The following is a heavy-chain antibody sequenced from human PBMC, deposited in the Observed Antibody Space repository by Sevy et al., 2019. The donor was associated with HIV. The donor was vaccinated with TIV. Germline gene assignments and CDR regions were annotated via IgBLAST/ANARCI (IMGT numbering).Heavy chain of an antibody. V-gene: IGHV3-30*02. J-gene: IGHJ6*02. CDR2: IRFDGTIK. CDR3: AKVLHIVVVPAAIDYYYGMDV. D-gene: IGHD2-2*01. Sequence: GGSLRLSCAASGFTFSTYGMHWVRQAPGKGLEWVAFIRFDGTIKYYTDSVKGRSTISRDNSKNTLYLQMNSLRDEDTAVYFCAKVLHIVVVPAAIDYYYGMDVWGQGTTVTVSS. CDR1: GFTFSTYG.